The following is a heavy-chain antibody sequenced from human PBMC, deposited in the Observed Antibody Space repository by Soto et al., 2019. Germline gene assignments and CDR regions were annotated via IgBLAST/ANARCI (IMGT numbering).Heavy chain of an antibody. J-gene: IGHJ4*02. D-gene: IGHD3-16*01. Sequence: QVQLVESGGGVVQPGTSLRLSCVGSGFTFRSYVIHWVRQAPGKGLEWVALTSYDGRNNFYGDSVKGRFTISRHNSRSTVELQMDSLRFEDTALYYCARWGTTGGLDVWGQGTLVSVSS. CDR3: ARWGTTGGLDV. V-gene: IGHV3-33*05. CDR1: GFTFRSYV. CDR2: TSYDGRNN.